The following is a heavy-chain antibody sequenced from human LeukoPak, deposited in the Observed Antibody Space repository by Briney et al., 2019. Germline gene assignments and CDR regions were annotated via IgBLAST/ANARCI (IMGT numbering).Heavy chain of an antibody. V-gene: IGHV3-30-3*01. Sequence: GRSLRLSCAASGFTFSSYAMHWVRQAPGKGLEWVAVISYDGSNKYYADSVKGRFTISRDNSKNTLYLQMNSLRAKDTAVYYCARDTAEVTEYYFDYWGQGTLVTVSS. J-gene: IGHJ4*02. D-gene: IGHD2-21*02. CDR2: ISYDGSNK. CDR3: ARDTAEVTEYYFDY. CDR1: GFTFSSYA.